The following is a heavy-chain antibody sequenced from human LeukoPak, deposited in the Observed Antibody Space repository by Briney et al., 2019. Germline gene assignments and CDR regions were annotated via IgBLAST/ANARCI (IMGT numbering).Heavy chain of an antibody. CDR3: VRDNPRCCGVVPANIDDY. Sequence: GGSLRLSCAASGFTFSSYWMSWVRQAPGKGLEWVANIKQVGSEKYYVESVNVESVRGRFTISRDNAKNSLFLQMHSLRAEDTAVYYCVRDNPRCCGVVPANIDDYWGQGTLVTVSS. CDR2: IKQVGSEK. V-gene: IGHV3-7*01. J-gene: IGHJ4*02. CDR1: GFTFSSYW. D-gene: IGHD2-15*01.